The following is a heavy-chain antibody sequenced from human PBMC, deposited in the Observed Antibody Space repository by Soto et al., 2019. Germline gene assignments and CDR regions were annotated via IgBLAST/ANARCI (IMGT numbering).Heavy chain of an antibody. CDR1: GGSISTYY. CDR2: IYYDGST. CDR3: GGDHVIRGLRVWFEP. Sequence: PSETLSLTCTVSGGSISTYYWSWIRQPPGKGLEWIGYIYYDGSTSYNPSLRSRVTISVDTSKNQFSLILSSVTSAETAVYYCGGDHVIRGLRVWFEPLGQGTLVTVSS. D-gene: IGHD2-21*01. V-gene: IGHV4-59*01. J-gene: IGHJ5*02.